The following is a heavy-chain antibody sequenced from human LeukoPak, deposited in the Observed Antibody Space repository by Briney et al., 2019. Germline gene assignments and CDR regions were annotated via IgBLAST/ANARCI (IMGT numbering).Heavy chain of an antibody. V-gene: IGHV3-23*01. D-gene: IGHD2-21*01. CDR3: AKDLETYSSRWFDS. Sequence: GGSLRLSCAASGFTFSNYAMSWVRQAPGKGLEWVSSLSDNGGSPYYADSVKGRFTISRDNSKNTLYLHMNSLRVEDTAVYYCAKDLETYSSRWFDSCGQGTLVTVSS. CDR1: GFTFSNYA. J-gene: IGHJ5*01. CDR2: LSDNGGSP.